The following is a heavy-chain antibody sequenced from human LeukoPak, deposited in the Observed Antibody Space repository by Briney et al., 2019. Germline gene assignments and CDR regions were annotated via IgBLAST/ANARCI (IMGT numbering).Heavy chain of an antibody. Sequence: GESLKISCEASGYTFTNYWIGWLRQMPGKGLEWMGIIYPGDSDTRYSPSFQGQVTISADKSINTSYLQWNSLKASDTAMYYCARRGVGYINWFDPWGQGTRVTVSS. CDR2: IYPGDSDT. CDR3: ARRGVGYINWFDP. CDR1: GYTFTNYW. V-gene: IGHV5-51*01. J-gene: IGHJ5*02. D-gene: IGHD5-18*01.